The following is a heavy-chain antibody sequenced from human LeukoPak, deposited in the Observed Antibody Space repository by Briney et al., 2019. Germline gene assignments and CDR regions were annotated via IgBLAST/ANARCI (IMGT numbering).Heavy chain of an antibody. CDR2: TIPIFGIA. Sequence: ASVKVSCTSSGGTFSIYAISWVRQGTGQGLEWMGRTIPIFGIANYAQKFQGRVTITADKYTSTAYMEQSSLRSEDTAVYYCARGTSTYDDYEEREDYWGQGTLVTVSS. J-gene: IGHJ4*02. V-gene: IGHV1-69*04. CDR3: ARGTSTYDDYEEREDY. D-gene: IGHD4-17*01. CDR1: GGTFSIYA.